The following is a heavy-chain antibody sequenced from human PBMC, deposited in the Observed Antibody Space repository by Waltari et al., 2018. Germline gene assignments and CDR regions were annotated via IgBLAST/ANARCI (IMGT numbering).Heavy chain of an antibody. V-gene: IGHV3-23*01. CDR2: ISGSGSRT. Sequence: EVQLLESGGGLVQPGGSLRLSCAASGFTFSSYAMSWVRQAPGKGLEWVSAISGSGSRTYYAASVKGRLTISRDNSKNTLYLQMNSLRAEDTAVYYCASMGSSIIVVVVAATGYFQHWGQGTLVTVSS. CDR1: GFTFSSYA. J-gene: IGHJ1*01. D-gene: IGHD2-15*01. CDR3: ASMGSSIIVVVVAATGYFQH.